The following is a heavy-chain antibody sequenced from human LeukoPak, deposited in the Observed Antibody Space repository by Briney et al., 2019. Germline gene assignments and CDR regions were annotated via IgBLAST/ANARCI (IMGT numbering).Heavy chain of an antibody. CDR3: ARDRPPGGYYYYGMDV. CDR2: ISSSGSTI. CDR1: GFTFSSYS. V-gene: IGHV3-48*04. Sequence: GGSLRLSCAASGFTFSSYSMNWVRQAPGKGLEWVSYISSSGSTIYYADSVKGRFTISRDNAKNSLYLQMNSLRAEDTAVYYCARDRPPGGYYYYGMDVWGQGTTVTVSS. J-gene: IGHJ6*02.